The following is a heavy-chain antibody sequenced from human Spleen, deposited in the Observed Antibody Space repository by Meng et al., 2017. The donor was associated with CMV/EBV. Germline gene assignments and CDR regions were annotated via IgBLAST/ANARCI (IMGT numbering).Heavy chain of an antibody. V-gene: IGHV3-21*01. CDR3: TGNSGTYCDSPICYTRLPDY. Sequence: GGSLRLSCATSGFDFYTYSMDWVRQAPGRGLEWVASISRSGNYVYYRDSVKGRFTISRDNAKDSLSLQMNGLRAEDTAVYYCTGNSGTYCDSPICYTRLPDYWGQGTLVTVSS. CDR1: GFDFYTYS. D-gene: IGHD2-2*02. J-gene: IGHJ4*02. CDR2: ISRSGNYV.